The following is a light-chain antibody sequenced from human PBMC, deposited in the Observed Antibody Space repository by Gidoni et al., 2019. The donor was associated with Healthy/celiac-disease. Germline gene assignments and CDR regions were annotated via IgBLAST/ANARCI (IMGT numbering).Light chain of an antibody. Sequence: EIVLTQSPATLSLSPGERATLSCRASQSVSSYLAWYQQKHGQAPRLPIYDASNRATGIPARFGGSGSGTDFTLTISSLEPEDFAVYYCQQRSNWPPLTFXGXTKVEIK. CDR2: DAS. CDR1: QSVSSY. CDR3: QQRSNWPPLT. J-gene: IGKJ4*01. V-gene: IGKV3-11*01.